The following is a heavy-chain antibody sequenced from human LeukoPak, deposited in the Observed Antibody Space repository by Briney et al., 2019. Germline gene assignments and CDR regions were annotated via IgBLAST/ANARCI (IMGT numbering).Heavy chain of an antibody. CDR3: ARGGYYDSSGYTFDY. Sequence: SQTLSLTCAISGDSVSSNSAAWNSIRQSPSRGLEWLGRTYYRSKWYNEYAVSVKSRITINPDTSKNQYSLQLNSVTPEDTAVCYCARGGYYDSSGYTFDYWGQGTLVTVSS. V-gene: IGHV6-1*01. CDR2: TYYRSKWYN. D-gene: IGHD3-22*01. J-gene: IGHJ4*02. CDR1: GDSVSSNSAA.